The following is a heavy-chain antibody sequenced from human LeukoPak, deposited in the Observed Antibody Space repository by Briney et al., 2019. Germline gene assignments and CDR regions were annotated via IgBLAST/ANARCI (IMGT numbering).Heavy chain of an antibody. CDR1: GFTFSSYA. Sequence: GGSLRLSCAASGFTFSSYAMHWVRQAPGKGLEYVSAISSNGGSSYYANSVKGRFTISRDNSKNTLYLQMGSLRAEDMAVYYCARDYYGSLDYWGQGTLVTVSS. D-gene: IGHD3-10*01. CDR3: ARDYYGSLDY. CDR2: ISSNGGSS. J-gene: IGHJ4*02. V-gene: IGHV3-64*01.